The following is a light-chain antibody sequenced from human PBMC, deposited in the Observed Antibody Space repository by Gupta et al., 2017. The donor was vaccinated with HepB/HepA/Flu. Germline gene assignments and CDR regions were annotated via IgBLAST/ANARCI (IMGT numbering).Light chain of an antibody. CDR3: AAWDTSLNVVV. Sequence: QSVLTQSTSVSGTPGQRVTISSSGSSSNVGRNNVNWYQQLPGTAPKLLIYYNDERPSGVPDRISSSKSGTSASLAISGLQSEDEADYYCAAWDTSLNVVVFGGGTKLTVL. CDR1: SSNVGRNN. CDR2: YND. V-gene: IGLV1-44*01. J-gene: IGLJ2*01.